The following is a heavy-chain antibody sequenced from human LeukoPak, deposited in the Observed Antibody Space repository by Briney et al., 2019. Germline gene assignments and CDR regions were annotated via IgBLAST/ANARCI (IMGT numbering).Heavy chain of an antibody. J-gene: IGHJ3*02. CDR2: ISGSGDVT. D-gene: IGHD2-15*01. Sequence: PGGSLRLSCAASGFIFSISAMNWVRQAPGKWLEWVSGISGSGDVTHYADSVKGRFTISRDNSKNTLYLQMNSLRAEDTAVYYCAKETVVVVAATPDAFDIWGQGTMVTVSS. CDR1: GFIFSISA. V-gene: IGHV3-23*01. CDR3: AKETVVVVAATPDAFDI.